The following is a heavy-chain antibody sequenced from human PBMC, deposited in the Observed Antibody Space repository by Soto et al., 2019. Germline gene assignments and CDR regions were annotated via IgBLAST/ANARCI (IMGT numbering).Heavy chain of an antibody. Sequence: GGSLRLSCAVSGFNFSKFGMYWVRQAPGKGLEWVAVIWYDGSQKYYTDSVQGRFTISRDNSNNTLYLQMNSLRAEDTAVYYCATEVSGLYNFGRSIDNWGQGTLVTVSS. J-gene: IGHJ4*01. CDR2: IWYDGSQK. V-gene: IGHV3-33*07. CDR3: ATEVSGLYNFGRSIDN. CDR1: GFNFSKFG. D-gene: IGHD1-1*01.